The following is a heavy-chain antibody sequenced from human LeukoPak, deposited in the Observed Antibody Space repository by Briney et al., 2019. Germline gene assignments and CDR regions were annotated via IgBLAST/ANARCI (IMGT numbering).Heavy chain of an antibody. Sequence: SETLSLTCSVSGGSINSGYWSWIRQPPGKGLEWIGLLYPSGSTNYNPSLKSRVTISIDTSRTQFSLKLSSMTAADTAVYYCAGGHYPLEYWGQGTLVTVSS. D-gene: IGHD1-26*01. CDR2: LYPSGST. V-gene: IGHV4-59*01. CDR1: GGSINSGY. J-gene: IGHJ4*02. CDR3: AGGHYPLEY.